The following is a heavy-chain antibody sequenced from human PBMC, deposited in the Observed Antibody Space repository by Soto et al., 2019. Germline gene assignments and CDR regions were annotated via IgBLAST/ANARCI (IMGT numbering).Heavy chain of an antibody. D-gene: IGHD2-15*01. V-gene: IGHV1-69*02. CDR2: IIPILGIA. CDR3: ARVGLRAVVVVAATPGAFDI. Sequence: QVQLVQSGAEVKKPGSSVKVSCKASGGTFSSYTISWVRQAPGQGLEWMGRIIPILGIANYGQKFQGRVTITADKSTSTAYMELSSLRSEDTAVYYCARVGLRAVVVVAATPGAFDIWGQGTMVTVSS. J-gene: IGHJ3*02. CDR1: GGTFSSYT.